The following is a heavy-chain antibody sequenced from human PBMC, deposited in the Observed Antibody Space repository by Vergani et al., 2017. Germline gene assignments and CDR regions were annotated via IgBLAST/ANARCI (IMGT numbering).Heavy chain of an antibody. CDR2: MNPNSGNT. D-gene: IGHD7-27*01. Sequence: QVQLLQSGAEVKKPGASVKVSCKASGYTFTSYGINWVRQATGQGLEWMGWMNPNSGNTGYAQKFQGRVTMTRNTSISTAYMELSSLRSEDTAVYYCASLTGDGDYYYMDVWGKGTTVTVSS. V-gene: IGHV1-8*02. CDR1: GYTFTSYG. J-gene: IGHJ6*03. CDR3: ASLTGDGDYYYMDV.